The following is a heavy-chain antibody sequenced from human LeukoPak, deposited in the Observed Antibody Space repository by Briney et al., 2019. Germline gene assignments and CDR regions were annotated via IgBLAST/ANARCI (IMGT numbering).Heavy chain of an antibody. CDR1: GFSLRNYG. J-gene: IGHJ4*02. CDR3: ARGGGLSNPGGSPFFFNH. V-gene: IGHV3-30*03. D-gene: IGHD3-16*01. Sequence: GGSLRLSCVASGFSLRNYGMHWVRQAPGKGLEWVAGLSFDGRNGLYADSVKGRFTISRDNSNNTLDLHMHSLKIEDTALYYLARGGGLSNPGGSPFFFNHWGRGTLVIVSS. CDR2: LSFDGRNG.